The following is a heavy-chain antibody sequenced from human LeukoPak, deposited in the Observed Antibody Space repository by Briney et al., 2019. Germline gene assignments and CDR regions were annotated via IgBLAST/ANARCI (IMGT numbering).Heavy chain of an antibody. Sequence: GGSLRLSCAASGFTFSSYGMSWVRQAPGKGLEWVSAISGLGGNTYYADSVKGRFTISRDNSRNTLYLQMNSLRAEDTAVYYCARRMGATWFDPWGQGTLVTVSS. CDR1: GFTFSSYG. CDR2: ISGLGGNT. V-gene: IGHV3-23*01. J-gene: IGHJ5*02. CDR3: ARRMGATWFDP. D-gene: IGHD1-26*01.